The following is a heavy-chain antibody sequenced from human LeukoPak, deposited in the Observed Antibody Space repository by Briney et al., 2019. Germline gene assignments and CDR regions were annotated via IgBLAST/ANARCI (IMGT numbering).Heavy chain of an antibody. CDR1: GYTFTGRY. V-gene: IGHV1-2*02. D-gene: IGHD2-2*01. Sequence: GSVKVSCKASGYTFTGRYMHWVRQAPGQGLGWMGWINPNSGGTNYAQEFQGRVSMTGDTSISTAYMELSRLRSDDTAVYYCARGGQYCSSTSCLYYWGQGTLVTVSS. CDR2: INPNSGGT. J-gene: IGHJ4*02. CDR3: ARGGQYCSSTSCLYY.